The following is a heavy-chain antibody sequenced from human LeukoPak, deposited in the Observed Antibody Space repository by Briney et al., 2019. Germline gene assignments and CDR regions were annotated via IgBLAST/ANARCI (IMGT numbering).Heavy chain of an antibody. V-gene: IGHV4-59*08. CDR1: GGTLNSFY. CDR3: ASTVYSSGWTDYYYYGMDV. CDR2: VYYTGST. J-gene: IGHJ6*02. Sequence: SETLSLTCIVSGGTLNSFYWSWLRQPPGRGLEWIGYVYYTGSTTYNPSLKSRRTMTAATSHNQFSLRLISVTAADTAVYYCASTVYSSGWTDYYYYGMDVWGQGTTVTVSS. D-gene: IGHD6-19*01.